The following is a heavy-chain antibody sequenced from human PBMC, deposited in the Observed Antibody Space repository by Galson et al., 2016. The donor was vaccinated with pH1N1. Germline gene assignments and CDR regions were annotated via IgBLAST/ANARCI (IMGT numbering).Heavy chain of an antibody. J-gene: IGHJ5*02. CDR3: ARGLLSGFDP. Sequence: QSGAEVKKPGESLKISCEVFGYKFTTYWIGWVRQMPGKGLEWMGIIYPDDSDTRYNPAFQGQVTISVDKSINTAYLRWNSLKASDTAIYYCARGLLSGFDPWGQGTLVIVSS. D-gene: IGHD2-21*01. CDR2: IYPDDSDT. V-gene: IGHV5-51*03. CDR1: GYKFTTYW.